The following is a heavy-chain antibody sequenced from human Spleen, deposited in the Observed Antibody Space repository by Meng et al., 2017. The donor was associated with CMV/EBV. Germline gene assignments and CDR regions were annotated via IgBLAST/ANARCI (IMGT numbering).Heavy chain of an antibody. CDR2: IIPILGIA. J-gene: IGHJ6*02. V-gene: IGHV1-69*02. CDR1: GGTFSSYT. Sequence: SVKVSCKASGGTFSSYTISWVRQASGQGLEWMGRIIPILGIANYAQKFQGRVTITADKSTSTAYMELSSLRSEDTAVYYCARGLVVVGATTTWYYGMDVWGQGTTVTVSS. CDR3: ARGLVVVGATTTWYYGMDV. D-gene: IGHD1-26*01.